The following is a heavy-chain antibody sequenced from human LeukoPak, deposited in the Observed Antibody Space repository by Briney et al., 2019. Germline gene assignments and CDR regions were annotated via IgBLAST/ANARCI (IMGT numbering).Heavy chain of an antibody. D-gene: IGHD6-19*01. CDR1: GYTFTSYG. V-gene: IGHV1-18*01. CDR3: ASPVAGRRNAFDI. Sequence: ASVKVSCKASGYTFTSYGISWVRQAPGQGLEWMGWISAYNGNTNYAQKLQGRVTMTTDTSTSTAYMELSSLRSEDTAVYYCASPVAGRRNAFDIWGQGTMVTVSS. J-gene: IGHJ3*02. CDR2: ISAYNGNT.